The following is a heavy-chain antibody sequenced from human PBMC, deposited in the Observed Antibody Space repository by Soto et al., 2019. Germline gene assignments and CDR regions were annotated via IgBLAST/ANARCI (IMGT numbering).Heavy chain of an antibody. CDR2: IRIDSNHI. J-gene: IGHJ4*02. V-gene: IGHV3-48*02. CDR3: ARDLSYAFDY. Sequence: EVQLVESGGGLVQPGGSLRLSCAASGFIFTSYSMNWVRQAPGKGLEWLSYIRIDSNHIVYADSVRGRFTISSDIAKNALYLQMNSLRDEDSAVDYCARDLSYAFDYWGQGTLVTVSS. CDR1: GFIFTSYS. D-gene: IGHD1-26*01.